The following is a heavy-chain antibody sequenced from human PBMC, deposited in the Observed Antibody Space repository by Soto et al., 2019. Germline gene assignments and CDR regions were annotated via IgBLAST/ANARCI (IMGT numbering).Heavy chain of an antibody. CDR1: GFTFSSYS. V-gene: IGHV3-48*02. CDR2: ISSSSSTI. Sequence: GGSLRLSCAASGFTFSSYSMNWVRQAPGKGLEWVSYISSSSSTIYYADSVKGRFTISRDNAKNSLYLKMNSLRDEDTAVYYCARDRLDNHYYPEPWGQGTLVTVSS. CDR3: ARDRLDNHYYPEP. J-gene: IGHJ5*02. D-gene: IGHD1-26*01.